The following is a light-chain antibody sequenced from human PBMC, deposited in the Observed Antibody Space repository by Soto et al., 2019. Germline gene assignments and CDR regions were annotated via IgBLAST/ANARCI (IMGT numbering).Light chain of an antibody. Sequence: SGLTQPYSGTASPGQSITISCPGTSSYDGGYNYVSWYRLHPCKAPKLMIYEFSNRPSGVSNRFSGSKSGTSASLAISGLRSEDEADYYCVSWDDSLSGLVFGTGTKVTVL. CDR2: EFS. J-gene: IGLJ1*01. CDR1: SSYDGGYNY. V-gene: IGLV2-14*01. CDR3: VSWDDSLSGLV.